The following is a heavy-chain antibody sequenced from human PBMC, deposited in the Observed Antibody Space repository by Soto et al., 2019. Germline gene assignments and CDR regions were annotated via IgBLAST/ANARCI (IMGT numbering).Heavy chain of an antibody. CDR1: EFTFSQHW. CDR3: ARGHYGRYY. Sequence: EVHLVESGGGLVQPGGSLRRSCAASEFTFSQHWMSWVRQALGKGLEWVADIKPDGSEKYYVDSVKGRFTISRDNATNSVYLQMNSLRAEDTAVYYCARGHYGRYYWGQGTLVTVSS. CDR2: IKPDGSEK. V-gene: IGHV3-7*01. D-gene: IGHD4-17*01. J-gene: IGHJ4*02.